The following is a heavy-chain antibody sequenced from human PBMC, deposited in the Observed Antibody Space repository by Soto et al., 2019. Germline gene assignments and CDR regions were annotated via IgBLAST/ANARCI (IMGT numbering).Heavy chain of an antibody. V-gene: IGHV3-11*01. CDR1: GFTFSDYY. CDR2: ISSSGSTI. CDR3: ARDSYDSSGYYYRLFDY. J-gene: IGHJ4*02. D-gene: IGHD3-22*01. Sequence: GESLRLSCAASGFTFSDYYMSWIRQAPGKGLEGGSYISSSGSTIYYADSVKGRFTISRDKAKNSLYLQMNSLRAEDTAVYYCARDSYDSSGYYYRLFDYWGQGTLVTVSS.